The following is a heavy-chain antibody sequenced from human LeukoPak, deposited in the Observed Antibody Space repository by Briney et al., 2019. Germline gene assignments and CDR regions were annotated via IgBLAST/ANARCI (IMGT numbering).Heavy chain of an antibody. CDR3: VKGVVVVTARAFDC. J-gene: IGHJ4*02. Sequence: GGSLRLSCSASGFTFSSYSRHWVRQPAGKGLQYVSAISSEGGSTYYADSVRDRFTISRDNAKNTLYLQISSLRAEDTALYYCVKGVVVVTARAFDCWGQGTLVTVSS. CDR1: GFTFSSYS. CDR2: ISSEGGST. V-gene: IGHV3-64D*06. D-gene: IGHD2-21*02.